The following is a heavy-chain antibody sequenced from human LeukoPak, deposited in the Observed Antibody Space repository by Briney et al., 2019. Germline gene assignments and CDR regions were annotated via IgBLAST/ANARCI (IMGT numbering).Heavy chain of an antibody. CDR2: ISWDGGST. D-gene: IGHD4-17*01. V-gene: IGHV3-43*01. CDR1: GFTFDDYT. CDR3: AKDQLFGDYAPSDY. J-gene: IGHJ4*02. Sequence: GGSLRLSCAASGFTFDDYTMHWVRQAPGKGLEWVSLISWDGGSTYYADSVKGRFTISRDNSKNTLYLQMNSLRAEDTAVYYCAKDQLFGDYAPSDYWGQGTLVTVSS.